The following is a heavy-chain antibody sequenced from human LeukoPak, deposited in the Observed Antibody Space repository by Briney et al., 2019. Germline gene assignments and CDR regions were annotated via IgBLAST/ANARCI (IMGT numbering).Heavy chain of an antibody. CDR2: INHSGST. J-gene: IGHJ4*02. CDR3: ARISLHPSRSYYVRPFDY. D-gene: IGHD1-26*01. Sequence: PSETLSLTCTVSGGSISSYYWSWIRQPPGKGLEWIGEINHSGSTNYNPSLKSRVTISVDTSKNQFSLKLSSVTAADTAVYYCARISLHPSRSYYVRPFDYWGQGTLVTVSS. CDR1: GGSISSYY. V-gene: IGHV4-34*01.